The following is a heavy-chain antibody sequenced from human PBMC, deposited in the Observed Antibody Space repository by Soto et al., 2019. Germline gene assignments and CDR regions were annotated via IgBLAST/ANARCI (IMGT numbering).Heavy chain of an antibody. J-gene: IGHJ4*02. CDR1: GGTFKNSG. CDR2: IIPMFGTA. D-gene: IGHD3-9*01. V-gene: IGHV1-69*12. CDR3: AGEVGGTGLHF. Sequence: QVQLVQSGAEVKKPGSSVKVSCRTSGGTFKNSGFSWVRQAPGQGLEWMGGIIPMFGTANYGQIFQGRLTIPADESTRTAYMELSSLKSEDTAVYYCAGEVGGTGLHFWGQGTLVIVSS.